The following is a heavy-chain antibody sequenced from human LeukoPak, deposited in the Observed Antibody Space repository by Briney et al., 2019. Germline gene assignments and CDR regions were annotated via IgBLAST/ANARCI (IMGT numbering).Heavy chain of an antibody. D-gene: IGHD3-10*01. Sequence: GGSLSLSCAASGFTFSNAWMSWVRQAPGKGLEWVGRIKSKTDGGTTVYAAPVKGRFTISRDDSKNTLYLQMNSLKTEDTAVYYCTTTMVRESLNYYYYYGMDVWGKGTTVTVSS. CDR2: IKSKTDGGTT. CDR1: GFTFSNAW. V-gene: IGHV3-15*01. J-gene: IGHJ6*04. CDR3: TTTMVRESLNYYYYYGMDV.